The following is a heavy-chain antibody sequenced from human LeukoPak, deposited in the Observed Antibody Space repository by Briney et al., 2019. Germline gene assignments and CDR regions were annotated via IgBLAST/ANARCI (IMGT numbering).Heavy chain of an antibody. D-gene: IGHD4-17*01. CDR2: ISGSGGST. J-gene: IGHJ6*02. Sequence: GGSLRLSCAASGFTFSSYAMSWVRQAPGKGLQWVSAISGSGGSTYYADSVKGRFTISRDNSKNTLYLQMNSLRAEDTAVYYCAKDLTVTTIFYYYYGMDVWGQGTTVTVSS. CDR3: AKDLTVTTIFYYYYGMDV. V-gene: IGHV3-23*01. CDR1: GFTFSSYA.